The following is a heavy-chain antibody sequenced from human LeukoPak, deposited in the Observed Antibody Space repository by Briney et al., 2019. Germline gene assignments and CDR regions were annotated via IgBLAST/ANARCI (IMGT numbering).Heavy chain of an antibody. CDR2: INPNSGGT. Sequence: ASVKVSCKASGYTFTGYYMHWVRQAPGQGLEWMGWINPNSGGTNYAQKFQGRVTMTRDTSISTAYMELSRLRSDDTAVYHCARSSILWWCPDYWGQGTLVTVSS. J-gene: IGHJ4*02. CDR3: ARSSILWWCPDY. V-gene: IGHV1-2*02. CDR1: GYTFTGYY. D-gene: IGHD2-21*01.